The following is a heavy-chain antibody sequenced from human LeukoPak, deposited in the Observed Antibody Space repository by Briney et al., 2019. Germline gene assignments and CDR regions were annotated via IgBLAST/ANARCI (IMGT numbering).Heavy chain of an antibody. CDR3: ARDHIAARPDY. CDR2: IKQDGSEK. Sequence: PGGCLRLSCAASGFTFSSYWMSWVRQAPGKGLEWVANIKQDGSEKYYVDSVKGRFTISRDNAKNSLYLQMNSLRAEDTAVYYCARDHIAARPDYWGQGTLVTVSS. D-gene: IGHD6-6*01. J-gene: IGHJ4*02. V-gene: IGHV3-7*01. CDR1: GFTFSSYW.